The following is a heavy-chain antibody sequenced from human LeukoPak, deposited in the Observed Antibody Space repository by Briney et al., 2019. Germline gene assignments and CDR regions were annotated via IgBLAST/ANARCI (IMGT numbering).Heavy chain of an antibody. V-gene: IGHV4-4*02. CDR1: GGSISSGNW. CDR3: ARIGNYYFDY. Sequence: SETLSLTCTVSGGSISSGNWWRWVRQPPGKGLEWIGEIYHSGSTNYNPSLKSRVTISVDKSKNQFSLKLTSVTAADTAVYYCARIGNYYFDYWGQGTLVTVSS. D-gene: IGHD1-1*01. CDR2: IYHSGST. J-gene: IGHJ4*02.